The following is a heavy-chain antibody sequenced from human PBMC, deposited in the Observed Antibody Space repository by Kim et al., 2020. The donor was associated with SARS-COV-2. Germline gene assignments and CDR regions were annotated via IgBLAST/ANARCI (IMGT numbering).Heavy chain of an antibody. J-gene: IGHJ4*02. Sequence: SVKVSCKASGFTFTSSAVQWVRQARGQRLEWIGWIVVGSGNTNYAQKFQERVTITRDMSTSTAYTELSSLRSEDTAVYYCAAEGHSSGWYAYWGQGTLVTVSS. V-gene: IGHV1-58*01. CDR1: GFTFTSSA. D-gene: IGHD6-19*01. CDR3: AAEGHSSGWYAY. CDR2: IVVGSGNT.